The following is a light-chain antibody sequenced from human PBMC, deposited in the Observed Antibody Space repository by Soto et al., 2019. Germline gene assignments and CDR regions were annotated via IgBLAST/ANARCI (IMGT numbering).Light chain of an antibody. CDR1: QSISSY. CDR2: AAS. J-gene: IGKJ2*01. Sequence: DIQMTQSPSSLSAFVGDRVTITCRASQSISSYLNWYQQKPGKAPKLLIYAASSLQSGVPSRFSGSGSGTDFTLTISSLQPEDFATYSCQQGYSTPYTFGQGTKLEIK. V-gene: IGKV1-39*01. CDR3: QQGYSTPYT.